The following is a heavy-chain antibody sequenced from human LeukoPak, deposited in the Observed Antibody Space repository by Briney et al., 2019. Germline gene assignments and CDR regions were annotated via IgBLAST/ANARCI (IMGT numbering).Heavy chain of an antibody. V-gene: IGHV1-8*03. J-gene: IGHJ5*02. CDR2: MNPNTGNA. CDR1: GYTFTNFD. CDR3: ARDLPSP. Sequence: ASVKVSCKASGYTFTNFDINWVRQATGQGLEWMGWMNPNTGNAGYAQKFQDRVTITWDASISTAYMDLSSLRSEDTAVYYCARDLPSPWGQGTRVTVSS.